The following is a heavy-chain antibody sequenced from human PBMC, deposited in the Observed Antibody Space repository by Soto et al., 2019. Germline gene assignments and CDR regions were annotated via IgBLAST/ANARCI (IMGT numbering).Heavy chain of an antibody. CDR1: GGSISSYF. CDR3: ARANRGGNYNGVFDI. J-gene: IGHJ3*02. Sequence: SETLSLTCTVSGGSISSYFWSWIRQPPGKGLEWIGYIYHSGSTSYNPSLKSRVTMSLDTSKKQFSLNLSSVTAADTAVYYCARANRGGNYNGVFDIWGQGTTVTVSS. V-gene: IGHV4-59*01. CDR2: IYHSGST. D-gene: IGHD3-10*01.